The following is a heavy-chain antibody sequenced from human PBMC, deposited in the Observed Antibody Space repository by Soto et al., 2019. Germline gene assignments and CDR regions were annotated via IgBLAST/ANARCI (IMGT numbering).Heavy chain of an antibody. J-gene: IGHJ4*02. CDR1: GFTFSNYW. CDR2: VNSAGSQS. Sequence: EVRLVESGGGSVQPGGSLRLSCVGSGFTFSNYWMHWVRQVPGKGPVWVSRVNSAGSQSSYADFVKGRFTVSRDNAKNTLYLEMNSLSADDTAVYYCATGGYSYGWGYWGQGTLVTVSS. D-gene: IGHD5-18*01. CDR3: ATGGYSYGWGY. V-gene: IGHV3-74*01.